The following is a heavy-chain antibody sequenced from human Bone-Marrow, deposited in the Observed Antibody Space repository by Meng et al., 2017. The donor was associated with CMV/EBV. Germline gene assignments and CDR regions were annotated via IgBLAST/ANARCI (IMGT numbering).Heavy chain of an antibody. V-gene: IGHV5-51*01. CDR3: ARLDRGTTSPQDY. CDR2: IYPGDSDS. Sequence: GGSLRLSCEASGYSFTNYWIAWVRQMPGKGLEWMGIIYPGDSDSRYSPSFQGQVTFSADKSINTAYLQSSSLRASDTAMYYCARLDRGTTSPQDYWGQGTLVTVSS. D-gene: IGHD1-14*01. J-gene: IGHJ4*02. CDR1: GYSFTNYW.